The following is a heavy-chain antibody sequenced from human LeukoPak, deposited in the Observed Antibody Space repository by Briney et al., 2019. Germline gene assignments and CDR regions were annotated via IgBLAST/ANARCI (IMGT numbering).Heavy chain of an antibody. J-gene: IGHJ6*02. V-gene: IGHV3-23*01. Sequence: GGSLRLSCAASGLTFSSYAMSWVRQAPGKGLEWVSAISGSGGSTYYADSVKGRFTISRDNSKNTLYLQMNSLRAEDTAVYYCAKGNWGAYYYYGMDVWGQGTTVTVSS. CDR3: AKGNWGAYYYYGMDV. D-gene: IGHD7-27*01. CDR2: ISGSGGST. CDR1: GLTFSSYA.